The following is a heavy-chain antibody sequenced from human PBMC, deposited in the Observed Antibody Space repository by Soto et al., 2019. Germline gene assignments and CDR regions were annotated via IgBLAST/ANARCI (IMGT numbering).Heavy chain of an antibody. J-gene: IGHJ4*02. CDR2: ISWNSAMI. V-gene: IGHV3-9*01. D-gene: IGHD3-10*01. CDR1: GFTFDDFA. Sequence: EVQLVESGGGLVQPGRSLRLSCAAYGFTFDDFAMHWVRQAPGKGLEWVSGISWNSAMIGYADSVKGRFTISRDNAKNSLYLQMNSLRPEDTALYFCAKDNRADRGAFDYWGQGTLVSVFS. CDR3: AKDNRADRGAFDY.